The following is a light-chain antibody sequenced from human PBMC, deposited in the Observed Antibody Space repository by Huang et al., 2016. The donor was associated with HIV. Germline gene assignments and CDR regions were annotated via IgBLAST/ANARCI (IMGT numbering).Light chain of an antibody. V-gene: IGKV2-28*01. CDR2: SGS. CDR1: QSLLHGNGYNY. CDR3: MQSLQTPGT. J-gene: IGKJ5*01. Sequence: DIVMIQSPLSLSVTPGEAASISCRSSQSLLHGNGYNYLEWYLQKPGQSQQLLIYSGSDRAPGVPARFSASGAGTDFSLTISSVEAEEIGIYYCMQSLQTPGTFGQGTRLDIK.